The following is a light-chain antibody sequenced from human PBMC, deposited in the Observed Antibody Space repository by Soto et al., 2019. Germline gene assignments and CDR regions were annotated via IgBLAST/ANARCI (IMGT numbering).Light chain of an antibody. CDR3: QQSLSTPWS. Sequence: IQLTQSPSSLSVSVGDRVPITCRPRQAINKYLSWFRQKPGKAPEPLIYDVSTLQSGVPSRFSGSGSGTYFTLTISSLQLDDFASYYCQQSLSTPWSFGQGTKV. CDR1: QAINKY. V-gene: IGKV1-39*01. CDR2: DVS. J-gene: IGKJ1*01.